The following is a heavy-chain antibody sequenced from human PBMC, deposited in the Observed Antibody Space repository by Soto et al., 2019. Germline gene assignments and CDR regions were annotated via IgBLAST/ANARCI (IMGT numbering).Heavy chain of an antibody. CDR3: AYRQEYNSHWNCGWFAP. Sequence: QITLKESGPTLVIPTQTLTLTCTFSGFALTTSGVGVGWIRQPPGKALEWLALIYWDDDKRYNQSLKTRLTITKDTSKNQVVLTMANMDPVDTATYYCAYRQEYNSHWNCGWFAPWGQGTLVTVSS. J-gene: IGHJ5*02. CDR1: GFALTTSGVG. D-gene: IGHD6-6*01. CDR2: IYWDDDK. V-gene: IGHV2-5*02.